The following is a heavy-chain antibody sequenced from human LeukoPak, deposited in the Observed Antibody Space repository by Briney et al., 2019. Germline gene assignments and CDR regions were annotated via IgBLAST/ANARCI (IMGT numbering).Heavy chain of an antibody. CDR3: VTRITSTGDY. CDR1: GFPFNNIC. D-gene: IGHD3-16*01. Sequence: GGSLILSCGASGFPFNNICSNWIRQAPGKGLEWIGRIKTITEGGTTEYAAPAKGRFNISRDDSKNTVYLQMNSLKTEDTALYYCVTRITSTGDYWGQGTLVTVSS. CDR2: IKTITEGGTT. V-gene: IGHV3-15*01. J-gene: IGHJ4*02.